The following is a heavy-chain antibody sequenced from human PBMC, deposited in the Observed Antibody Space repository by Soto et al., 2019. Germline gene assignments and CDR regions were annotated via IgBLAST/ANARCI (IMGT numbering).Heavy chain of an antibody. J-gene: IGHJ6*02. V-gene: IGHV1-69*12. CDR3: ARQGDPGGYYYYGMDV. CDR1: GGTFSSYA. D-gene: IGHD3-10*01. CDR2: IIPIFGPA. Sequence: QVQLVQSGAEVKKPGSSVKVSCKASGGTFSSYAISWVRQAPGQGLEWMGGIIPIFGPANDAQKFQGRATINADESTSTAYTELSRMRSEYPAVYYCARQGDPGGYYYYGMDVWGQGTRVTVSS.